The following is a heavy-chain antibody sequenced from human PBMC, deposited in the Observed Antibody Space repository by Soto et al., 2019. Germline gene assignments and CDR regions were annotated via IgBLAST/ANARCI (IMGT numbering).Heavy chain of an antibody. CDR1: GGSISSGGYY. V-gene: IGHV4-31*02. Sequence: SETLSLTCTVSGGSISSGGYYWSWIRQHPGKGLEWIGYIYYSGSTYYNPSLKSRVTISVDTSKNQISMKLSSVTAAEKAVYYCARVVVPAATELIVAFNWFDPWGQGTLVTVSS. J-gene: IGHJ5*02. D-gene: IGHD2-2*01. CDR2: IYYSGST. CDR3: ARVVVPAATELIVAFNWFDP.